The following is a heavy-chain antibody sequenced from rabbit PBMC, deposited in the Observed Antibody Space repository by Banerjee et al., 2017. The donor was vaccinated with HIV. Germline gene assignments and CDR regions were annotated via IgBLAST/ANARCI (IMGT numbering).Heavy chain of an antibody. CDR2: IDTGSGGST. V-gene: IGHV1S40*01. D-gene: IGHD3-1*01. CDR3: ARDGYGGYGGAIFSL. CDR1: GFSFSSSYC. J-gene: IGHJ4*01. Sequence: QSLEESGGGLVKPGASLTLTCTASGFSFSSSYCICWVRQAPGKGLEWIGCIDTGSGGSTYYASWAKGRFTISKTSSTTVTLQMSSLTAADTATYFCARDGYGGYGGAIFSLWGPGTLVTVS.